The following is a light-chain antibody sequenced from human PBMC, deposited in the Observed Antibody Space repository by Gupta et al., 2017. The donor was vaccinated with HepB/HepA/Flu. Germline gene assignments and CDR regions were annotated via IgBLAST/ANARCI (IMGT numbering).Light chain of an antibody. CDR3: SSDACSNNLI. CDR2: EVS. CDR1: SSDVGGYNY. J-gene: IGLJ2*01. Sequence: QSALTQPPSASGSPGQSVTISCTGTSSDVGGYNYVSWYQQHLGKAHKLMIYEVSTRPSGVSDCFSGCKAGNTASLTVSGLQDEDEGDYYCSSDACSNNLIFGGGTKRTVL. V-gene: IGLV2-8*01.